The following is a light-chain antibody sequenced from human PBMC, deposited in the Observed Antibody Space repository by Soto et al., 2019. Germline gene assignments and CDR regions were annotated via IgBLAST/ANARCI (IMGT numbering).Light chain of an antibody. CDR3: CSYAGSSTYV. CDR2: EVS. V-gene: IGLV2-23*02. CDR1: SSDVGSYSL. Sequence: QSVLTQPASVSESPGQSITISCTGTSSDVGSYSLVSWYQQHPGKAPKLMIYEVSKRPSGVSNRFSGSKSGNTASLTISGLQAEDEADYYCCSYAGSSTYVFGTGTKVTVL. J-gene: IGLJ1*01.